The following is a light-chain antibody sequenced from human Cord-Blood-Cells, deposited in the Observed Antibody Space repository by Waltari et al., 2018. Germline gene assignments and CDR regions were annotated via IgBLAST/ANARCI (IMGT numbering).Light chain of an antibody. Sequence: QSVLTQPPSASGTPGQRVTISCSGSSSNIGSNSVSWYQQLPGTAPKLLIYRNNQRPSGVPDRFSGSKSGTSASLAISGLRSEDEADYYCAAWDDSLSGQVFGGGTQLTVL. CDR3: AAWDDSLSGQV. CDR1: SSNIGSNS. J-gene: IGLJ7*01. CDR2: RNN. V-gene: IGLV1-47*01.